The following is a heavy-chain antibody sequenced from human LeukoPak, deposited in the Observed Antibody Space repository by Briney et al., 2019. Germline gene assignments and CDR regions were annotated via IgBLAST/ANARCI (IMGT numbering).Heavy chain of an antibody. CDR2: ISYDGSNK. J-gene: IGHJ4*02. V-gene: IGHV3-30*18. CDR1: GFTFSSYG. D-gene: IGHD3-10*01. Sequence: GGSLRLSCAASGFTFSSYGMHWVRQAPGKGLEWVAVISYDGSNKYYADSVKGRFTISRDNSKNTLYLQMNSLRAEDTAVYYCAKAGIGGTIDYWGQGTLVTVSS. CDR3: AKAGIGGTIDY.